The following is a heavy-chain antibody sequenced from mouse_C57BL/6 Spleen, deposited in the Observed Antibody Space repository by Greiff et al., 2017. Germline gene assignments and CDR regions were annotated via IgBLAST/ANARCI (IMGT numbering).Heavy chain of an antibody. J-gene: IGHJ1*03. V-gene: IGHV1-64*01. CDR3: AREDTTVVARYFDV. Sequence: QVQLKQPGAELVKPGASVKLSCKASGYTFTSYWMHWVKQRPGQGLEWIGMIHPNSGSTNYNEKFKSKATLTVDKSSSTAYMQLSSLTSEDSAVYYCAREDTTVVARYFDVWGTGTTVTVSS. CDR1: GYTFTSYW. CDR2: IHPNSGST. D-gene: IGHD1-1*01.